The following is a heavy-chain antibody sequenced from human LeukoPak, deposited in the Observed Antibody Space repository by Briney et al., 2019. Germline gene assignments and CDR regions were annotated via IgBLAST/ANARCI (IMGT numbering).Heavy chain of an antibody. CDR2: ISWDGGST. D-gene: IGHD4-23*01. V-gene: IGHV3-43*01. Sequence: GGSLRLSCAASGFTFDDYTMHWVRQAPGKGLEWVSLISWDGGSTYYADSVKGRFTISRDNSKNSLYLQMNSLRTEDTALYYCAKGTDGGNSGIDYWGQGTLVTVSS. J-gene: IGHJ4*02. CDR1: GFTFDDYT. CDR3: AKGTDGGNSGIDY.